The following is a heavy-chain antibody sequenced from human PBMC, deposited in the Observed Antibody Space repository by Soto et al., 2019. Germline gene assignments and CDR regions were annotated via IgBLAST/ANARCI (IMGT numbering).Heavy chain of an antibody. J-gene: IGHJ3*02. CDR3: ARDPRNLYCSGGSCYPDPI. CDR2: IYSGGST. Sequence: VGSLRLSCAASGFTVSSNYMSWVRQAPGKGLEWVSVIYSGGSTYYADSVKGRFTISRDNSKNTLYLQMNSLRAEDTAVYYCARDPRNLYCSGGSCYPDPIWGQGTMVTVSS. D-gene: IGHD2-15*01. V-gene: IGHV3-66*01. CDR1: GFTVSSNY.